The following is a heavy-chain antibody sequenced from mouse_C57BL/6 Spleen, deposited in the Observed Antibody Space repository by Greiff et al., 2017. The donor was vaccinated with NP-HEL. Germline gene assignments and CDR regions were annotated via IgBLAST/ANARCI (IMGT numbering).Heavy chain of an antibody. V-gene: IGHV1-69*01. D-gene: IGHD4-1*01. Sequence: QVQLRQPGAELVMPGASVKLSCKASGYTFTSYWMHWVKQRPGQGLEWIGEIDPSDSYTNYNQKLKGKSTLTVDRSSSTAYMQLSSLTSEDSAVYYWAANWDYWGQGTTLTVSS. CDR2: IDPSDSYT. CDR3: AANWDY. CDR1: GYTFTSYW. J-gene: IGHJ2*01.